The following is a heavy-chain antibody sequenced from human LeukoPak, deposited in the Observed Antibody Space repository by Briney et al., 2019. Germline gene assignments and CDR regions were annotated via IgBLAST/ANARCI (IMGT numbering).Heavy chain of an antibody. CDR1: GYSFTTYW. CDR2: INPTDSNV. J-gene: IGHJ2*01. CDR3: ARRVVNNRNWYFDL. D-gene: IGHD4-23*01. Sequence: GESLKISCKGSGYSFTTYWIGWVRQTPGKALEWMGIINPTDSNVRYNPSFEGQVTISVDKSISTAYLQWSSLKASDTAMYYCARRVVNNRNWYFDLWGRGTLVTVSS. V-gene: IGHV5-51*01.